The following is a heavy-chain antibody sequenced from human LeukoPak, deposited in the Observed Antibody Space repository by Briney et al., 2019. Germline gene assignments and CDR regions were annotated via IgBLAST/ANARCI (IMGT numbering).Heavy chain of an antibody. CDR2: TYYRSKWYN. CDR1: GDSVSNNSAI. V-gene: IGHV6-1*01. Sequence: SQTLSLTCAISGDSVSNNSAIWIWIRQSPSRGLQWLGRTYYRSKWYNDYAVSVKSRITLNVDTSKNQFSLQLNSVTPEDTAVYYCARSSNLHYFDYWGQGTQATVSS. CDR3: ARSSNLHYFDY. J-gene: IGHJ4*02.